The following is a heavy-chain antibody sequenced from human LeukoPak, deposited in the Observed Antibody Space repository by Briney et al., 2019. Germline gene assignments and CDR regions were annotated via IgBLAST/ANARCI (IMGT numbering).Heavy chain of an antibody. Sequence: SETLSLTCTVAGDSINSGAYYWSWIRQPPGKGLEWIGYIYYSGSTNYNPSLKSRVTISVDTSKNQFSLKLSSVTAADTAVYYCARHDDSSWYWFDPWGQGTLVTVSS. CDR3: ARHDDSSWYWFDP. CDR1: GDSINSGAYY. CDR2: IYYSGST. J-gene: IGHJ5*02. V-gene: IGHV4-61*08. D-gene: IGHD6-13*01.